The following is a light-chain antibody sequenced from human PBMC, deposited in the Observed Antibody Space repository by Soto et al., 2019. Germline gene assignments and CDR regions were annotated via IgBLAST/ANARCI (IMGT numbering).Light chain of an antibody. CDR1: QTISSW. Sequence: DIQMTQSPSTLSVSVGDRVTITCRASQTISSWLAWYQQKPGKAPKLLIYKASTLKSGVPSRLSGSGSGTEFTLTISSLQPDDFETYYCQHYNSYPEAFGHGTKVDIK. CDR3: QHYNSYPEA. CDR2: KAS. V-gene: IGKV1-5*03. J-gene: IGKJ1*01.